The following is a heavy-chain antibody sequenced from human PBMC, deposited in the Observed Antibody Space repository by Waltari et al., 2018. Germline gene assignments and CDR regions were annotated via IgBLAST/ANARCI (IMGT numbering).Heavy chain of an antibody. V-gene: IGHV4-34*01. CDR2: INHSGST. CDR3: ARVYVVVTAIRQRNTYFDY. CDR1: GGSFSGYY. J-gene: IGHJ4*02. D-gene: IGHD2-21*02. Sequence: QVQLQQWGAGLLKPSETLSLTCAVYGGSFSGYYWSWIRQPPGKGLEWIGEINHSGSTNYNPALKSRVTISVDTSKNQFSLKLSSVTAEDTAVYYCARVYVVVTAIRQRNTYFDYWGQGTLVTVSS.